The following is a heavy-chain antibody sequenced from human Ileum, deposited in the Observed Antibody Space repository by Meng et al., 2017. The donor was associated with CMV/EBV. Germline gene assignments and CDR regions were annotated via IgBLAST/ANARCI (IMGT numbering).Heavy chain of an antibody. D-gene: IGHD6-19*01. CDR1: GFTFRSHW. Sequence: CATAGFTFRSHWMHWVRQAPGKGLVWVSRIYTDGSGTTYADSVKGRFTISRDNAKNTLYLQMNSLRAEDTAVYYCARRGLTVAAFDYWGQGTLVTVSS. CDR2: IYTDGSGT. CDR3: ARRGLTVAAFDY. V-gene: IGHV3-74*01. J-gene: IGHJ4*02.